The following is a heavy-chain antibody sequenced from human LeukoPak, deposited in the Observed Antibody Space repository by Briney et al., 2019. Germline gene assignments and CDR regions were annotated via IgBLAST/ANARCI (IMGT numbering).Heavy chain of an antibody. D-gene: IGHD3-16*01. CDR2: IYYTGST. V-gene: IGHV4-39*07. J-gene: IGHJ5*02. CDR3: ARDPNYGQLDP. Sequence: SETLSLTCTVSGDSVSSSSYYWGWIRQPPGKGLEWIGNIYYTGSTFYNPSLKSRVTISVDTSKNQFSLKLSSVTAAATAVYYCARDPNYGQLDPWGQGTLVTVSS. CDR1: GDSVSSSSYY.